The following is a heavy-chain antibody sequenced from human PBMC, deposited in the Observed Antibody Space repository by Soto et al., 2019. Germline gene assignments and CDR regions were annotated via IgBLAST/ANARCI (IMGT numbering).Heavy chain of an antibody. CDR3: ARGDPTFLWFGELYPYFDY. CDR1: GYTFTSYD. V-gene: IGHV1-8*01. Sequence: GASVKVSCKASGYTFTSYDINWVRQATGQGLEWMGWMNPNSGNTGYAQKFQGRVTMTRNTSISTAYMELSSLRSEDTAVFYCARGDPTFLWFGELYPYFDYWGQGTQV. D-gene: IGHD3-10*01. CDR2: MNPNSGNT. J-gene: IGHJ4*02.